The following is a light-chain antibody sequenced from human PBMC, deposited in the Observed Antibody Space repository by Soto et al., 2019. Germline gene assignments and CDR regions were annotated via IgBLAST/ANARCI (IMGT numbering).Light chain of an antibody. Sequence: DIQMTQSPSTLSASVGDRVTITCRASQSISSWLAWYQQKPGRAPKLLIYKASTLESGVPSRFSGSGSGTEFTLTIGSLQPDGFATYYCQQYNSYSPTFGRGTKVEFK. V-gene: IGKV1-5*03. CDR3: QQYNSYSPT. CDR1: QSISSW. J-gene: IGKJ1*01. CDR2: KAS.